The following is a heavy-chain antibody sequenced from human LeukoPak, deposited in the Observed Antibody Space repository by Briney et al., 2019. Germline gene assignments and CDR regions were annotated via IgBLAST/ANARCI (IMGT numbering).Heavy chain of an antibody. V-gene: IGHV1-18*04. CDR1: GYTFTGYY. D-gene: IGHD6-19*01. CDR2: ISAYNGNT. Sequence: GASVKVSCKASGYTFTGYYMLWVRQAPGQGLEWMGWISAYNGNTNYAQKLQGRVTMTTDTSTSTAYMELRSLRSDDTAVYYCARFGLGKHIEVAGIPFDIWGQGTMVTVSS. J-gene: IGHJ3*02. CDR3: ARFGLGKHIEVAGIPFDI.